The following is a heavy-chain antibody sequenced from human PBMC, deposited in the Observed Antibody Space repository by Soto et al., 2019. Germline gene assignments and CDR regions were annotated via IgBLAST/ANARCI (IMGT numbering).Heavy chain of an antibody. Sequence: SETLSLTCTVSGGSISSGGYYWSWIRQHPGKGLEWIGYIYYSGSTYYNPSLKSRVTISVDTSKNQFSLKLSSVTAADTAVYYCARLRQGGWFDPWGQGTLVTVSS. CDR3: ARLRQGGWFDP. CDR2: IYYSGST. D-gene: IGHD4-17*01. J-gene: IGHJ5*02. V-gene: IGHV4-31*03. CDR1: GGSISSGGYY.